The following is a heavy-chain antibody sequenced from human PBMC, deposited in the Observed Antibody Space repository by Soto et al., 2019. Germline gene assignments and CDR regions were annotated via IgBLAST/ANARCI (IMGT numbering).Heavy chain of an antibody. D-gene: IGHD3-16*01. Sequence: QVQLVQSGAEVKKPGASVKVSCKASGYTFTSYDINWVRQAPGQGLEWMGWISAYNGNTNYAQKLQGRVTMTTDTSPSTAYMALRRLRSDDTAVYSCARGYGMGRYFDYWGQGTLVTVSS. J-gene: IGHJ4*02. CDR3: ARGYGMGRYFDY. V-gene: IGHV1-18*01. CDR1: GYTFTSYD. CDR2: ISAYNGNT.